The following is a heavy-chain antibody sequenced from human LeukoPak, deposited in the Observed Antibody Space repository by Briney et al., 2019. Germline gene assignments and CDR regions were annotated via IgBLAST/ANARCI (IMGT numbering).Heavy chain of an antibody. V-gene: IGHV3-33*01. CDR3: ARWDSSGDYRWFDP. CDR1: GFTFSNYG. J-gene: IGHJ5*02. CDR2: IWYDGSNK. D-gene: IGHD3-22*01. Sequence: GRSLRLSCAASGFTFSNYGMHWVRQAPGKGLEWVAVIWYDGSNKYYADSVKGRFTISRDNSKNTLYLQMNSLRAEDTAVYNCARWDSSGDYRWFDPWGQGTLVTVSS.